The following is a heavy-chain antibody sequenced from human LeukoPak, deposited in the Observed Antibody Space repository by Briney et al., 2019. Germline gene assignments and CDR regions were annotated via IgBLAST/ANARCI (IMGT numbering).Heavy chain of an antibody. V-gene: IGHV3-30*04. CDR3: AELGITMIGGV. CDR1: GFTFSTYA. J-gene: IGHJ6*04. CDR2: ISYDGSNK. Sequence: GGSLRLSCACSGFTFSTYAMHWVRQAPGKGLEWVAVISYDGSNKYYADSVKGRFTISRDNAKNSLYLQMNSLRAEDTAVYYCAELGITMIGGVWGKGTTVTISS. D-gene: IGHD3-10*02.